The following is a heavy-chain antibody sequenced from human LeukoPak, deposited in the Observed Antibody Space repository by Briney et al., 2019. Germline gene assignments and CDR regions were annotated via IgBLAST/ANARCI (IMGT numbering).Heavy chain of an antibody. V-gene: IGHV4-59*12. CDR2: IYHSGST. CDR3: ARDKSRDGYNSQGAFDI. Sequence: SETLSLTCSVSDGSTTGYYWSWIRQPPGKGLEWIGYIYHSGSTYYNPSLKSRVTISVDRSKNQFSLKLSSVTAADTAVYYCARDKSRDGYNSQGAFDIWGQGTMVTVSS. D-gene: IGHD5-24*01. CDR1: DGSTTGYY. J-gene: IGHJ3*02.